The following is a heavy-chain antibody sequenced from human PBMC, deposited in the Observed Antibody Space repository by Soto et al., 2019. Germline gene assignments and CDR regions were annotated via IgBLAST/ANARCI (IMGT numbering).Heavy chain of an antibody. D-gene: IGHD6-13*01. CDR3: AKGIAAAGTFIWFGP. V-gene: IGHV1-69*06. CDR1: GGPFISSA. Sequence: SVKLSCKASGGPFISSAISCARQAPVQGLEWIGGIIPIFATANYAQKFQGSVTITADKSTSTAYMELSSLRCEDTAVYCCAKGIAAAGTFIWFGPWGQGTLVTVSS. CDR2: IIPIFATA. J-gene: IGHJ5*02.